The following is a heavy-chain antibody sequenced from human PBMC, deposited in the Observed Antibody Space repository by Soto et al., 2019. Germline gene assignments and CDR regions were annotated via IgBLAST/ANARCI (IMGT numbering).Heavy chain of an antibody. Sequence: EVQLVESGGGLEQPGGSLRPSCPASGFSFSSYEMNWVRQPPGKGLEWVSYITSSGSTIYYADPVKGQFTIPRDNAKNSLYLQMNSLRADDTAIYYCARGNSPVNAYWGQGTLVTVSS. J-gene: IGHJ4*02. D-gene: IGHD4-4*01. V-gene: IGHV3-48*03. CDR1: GFSFSSYE. CDR2: ITSSGSTI. CDR3: ARGNSPVNAY.